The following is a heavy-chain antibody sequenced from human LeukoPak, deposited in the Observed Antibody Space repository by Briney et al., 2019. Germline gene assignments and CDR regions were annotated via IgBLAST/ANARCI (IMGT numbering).Heavy chain of an antibody. CDR2: ISYGGSNK. J-gene: IGHJ6*03. V-gene: IGHV3-30*04. D-gene: IGHD5-12*01. Sequence: GGSLRLSCAASGFTFSSYAMHWVRQAPGKGLEWVAVISYGGSNKYYADSVKGRFTISRDNSKNTLYLQMNSLRAEDTAVYYCAKERGLYSGYGFYYYMDVWGKGTTVTISS. CDR3: AKERGLYSGYGFYYYMDV. CDR1: GFTFSSYA.